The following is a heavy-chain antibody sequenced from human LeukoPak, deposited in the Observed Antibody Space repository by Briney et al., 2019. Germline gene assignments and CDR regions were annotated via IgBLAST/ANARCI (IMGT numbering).Heavy chain of an antibody. V-gene: IGHV3-21*01. D-gene: IGHD3-10*01. CDR2: ISSSSSYI. CDR1: GFTFSSYS. Sequence: PGGSLRLSCAASGFTFSSYSMNWVRQAPGKGLEWVSSISSSSSYIYYADSAKGRFTISRDNAKNSLYLQMNSLRAEDTAVYYCAREGAYYGSGSPDYWGQGTLVTVSS. J-gene: IGHJ4*02. CDR3: AREGAYYGSGSPDY.